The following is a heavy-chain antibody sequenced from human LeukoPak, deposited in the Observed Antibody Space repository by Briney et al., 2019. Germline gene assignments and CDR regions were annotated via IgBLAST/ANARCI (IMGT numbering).Heavy chain of an antibody. J-gene: IGHJ4*02. Sequence: GGSLRLSCAASGFTFNSYSMNWVRQAPGKGLEWVAVIWYDGSNKYYADSVKGRFTISRDNSKNTLYLQMNSLRAEDTAVYYCAREYSSGWYGKYYFDYWGQGTLVTVSS. CDR3: AREYSSGWYGKYYFDY. CDR1: GFTFNSYS. CDR2: IWYDGSNK. D-gene: IGHD6-13*01. V-gene: IGHV3-33*08.